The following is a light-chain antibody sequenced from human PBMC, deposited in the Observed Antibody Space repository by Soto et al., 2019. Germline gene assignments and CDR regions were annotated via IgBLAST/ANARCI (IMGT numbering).Light chain of an antibody. J-gene: IGKJ4*01. CDR2: KAS. Sequence: DIQMTQSPSTLSASVGDRVTITCRASQSISSWLAWYQQKPGKAPKLLIYKASSLESGVPSRFSGSGSGTEFTLTISSLQPDDFATYYCQQYNSFMLTFGGGTKVDIK. CDR1: QSISSW. V-gene: IGKV1-5*03. CDR3: QQYNSFMLT.